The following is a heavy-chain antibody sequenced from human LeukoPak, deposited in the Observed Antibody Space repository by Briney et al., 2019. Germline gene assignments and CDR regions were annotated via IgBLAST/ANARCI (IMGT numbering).Heavy chain of an antibody. J-gene: IGHJ3*02. CDR2: IHHDAGPT. CDR3: AGNSLWTSFDM. CDR1: GFSFTSYW. V-gene: IGHV3-7*01. Sequence: PGGSLRLSCVASGFSFTSYWMSWVRQAPGKGLEFVANIHHDAGPTIDVDPEKGRLPISRAHAGNSLYLQMSSLCAKDTAQYYCAGNSLWTSFDMGGQGIMVTASS. D-gene: IGHD3/OR15-3a*01.